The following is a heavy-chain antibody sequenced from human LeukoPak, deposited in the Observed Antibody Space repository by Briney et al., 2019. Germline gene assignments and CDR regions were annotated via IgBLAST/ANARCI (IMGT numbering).Heavy chain of an antibody. CDR3: ARSGDLMIVVVPKSYYYYYYGMDV. J-gene: IGHJ6*02. CDR2: IIPIFGTA. CDR1: GGTFSSYA. D-gene: IGHD3-22*01. Sequence: GASVKVSCKASGGTFSSYAISWVRQAPGQGLEWMGGIIPIFGTANYAQKFQGRVTITADESTSTAYMELSSLRSEDTAVYYCARSGDLMIVVVPKSYYYYYYGMDVWGQGTTVIVSS. V-gene: IGHV1-69*13.